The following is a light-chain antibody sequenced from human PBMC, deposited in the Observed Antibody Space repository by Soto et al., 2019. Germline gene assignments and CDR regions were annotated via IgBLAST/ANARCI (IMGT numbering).Light chain of an antibody. CDR1: QHINTW. Sequence: DIQMTQSPYTLSASVGDRVTITCRANQHINTWLAWYQQKSGKAPKLLMYDASSLESGVPSRFSGSSSGTEFTLTISSVKPGDFATYYCQQYHSYPYTFGQGTKLEIK. CDR3: QQYHSYPYT. J-gene: IGKJ2*01. CDR2: DAS. V-gene: IGKV1-5*01.